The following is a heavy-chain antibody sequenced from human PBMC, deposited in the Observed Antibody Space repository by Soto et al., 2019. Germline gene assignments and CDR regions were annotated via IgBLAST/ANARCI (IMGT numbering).Heavy chain of an antibody. CDR3: ARVNGAYASDY. CDR1: GFTFSDYY. D-gene: IGHD2-8*01. Sequence: QVQLVESGGCLVKPGGSLRLSCAPSGFTFSDYYMSWIRQAPGKGPEWVSYISKRGGTTHYADSVKGRFTISRDNSKNSLYRQMQSLRAEDTAVYYCARVNGAYASDYWGQGTQVTVSS. V-gene: IGHV3-11*01. CDR2: ISKRGGTT. J-gene: IGHJ4*02.